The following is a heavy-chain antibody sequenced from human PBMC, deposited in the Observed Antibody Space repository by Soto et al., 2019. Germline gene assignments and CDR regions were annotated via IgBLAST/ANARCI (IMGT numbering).Heavy chain of an antibody. V-gene: IGHV3-66*01. Sequence: GGSLRLSWAASGFTVSSNYMSWVRQAPGKGLEWVSVIYSGGSTYYADSVKGRFTISRDNSKNTLYLQMNSLRAEDTAVYYCPTDRRSGSDHNYFDYWGQGTLVTVSS. J-gene: IGHJ4*02. CDR3: PTDRRSGSDHNYFDY. CDR2: IYSGGST. CDR1: GFTVSSNY.